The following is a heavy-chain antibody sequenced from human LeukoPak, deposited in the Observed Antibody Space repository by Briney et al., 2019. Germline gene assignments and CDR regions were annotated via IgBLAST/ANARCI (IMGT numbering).Heavy chain of an antibody. CDR3: ARFATSTVTTFTYYYYGMDV. D-gene: IGHD4-17*01. J-gene: IGHJ6*02. CDR1: GFTFSDYY. Sequence: PGGSLRLSCAASGFTFSDYYMSWIRQAPGKGLEWVSYISSSGSTIYHADSVKGRFTISRDNAKNSLYLQMNSLRAEDTAVYYWARFATSTVTTFTYYYYGMDVWGQGTTVTVSS. V-gene: IGHV3-11*01. CDR2: ISSSGSTI.